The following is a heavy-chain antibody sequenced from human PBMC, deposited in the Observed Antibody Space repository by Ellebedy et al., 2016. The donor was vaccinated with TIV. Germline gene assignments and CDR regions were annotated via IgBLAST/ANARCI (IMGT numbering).Heavy chain of an antibody. Sequence: MPGGSLRLSCTVSGGSISTYYWSWIRQPPGKGLEWIGYIYYSGGTKYNPSLKSRVTMSVDTSKKQFSLNLSSVTAADTAVYYCATSYDSSGYYDDDAFDIWGQGTMVTVSS. D-gene: IGHD3-22*01. V-gene: IGHV4-59*01. CDR1: GGSISTYY. CDR2: IYYSGGT. J-gene: IGHJ3*02. CDR3: ATSYDSSGYYDDDAFDI.